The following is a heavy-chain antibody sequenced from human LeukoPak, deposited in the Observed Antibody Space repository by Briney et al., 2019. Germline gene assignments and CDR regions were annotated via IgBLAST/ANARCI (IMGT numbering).Heavy chain of an antibody. J-gene: IGHJ4*02. CDR1: GFTFDDYA. CDR2: ISGDGGST. CDR3: AKDWGAYYDSSGFYSGDFDY. V-gene: IGHV3-43*02. Sequence: PGGSLRLSCAASGFTFDDYAMHWVRQAPGMGLEWVSLISGDGGSTYYADSVKGRFTISRDNSKNSLYLQMNSLRTEDTALYYCAKDWGAYYDSSGFYSGDFDYWGQGTLVTVSS. D-gene: IGHD3-22*01.